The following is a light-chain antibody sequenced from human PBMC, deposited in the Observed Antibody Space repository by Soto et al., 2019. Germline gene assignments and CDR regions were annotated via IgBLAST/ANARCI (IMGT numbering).Light chain of an antibody. V-gene: IGKV3-20*01. CDR3: QQYGTSEII. J-gene: IGKJ5*01. CDR1: QSLANRF. Sequence: EFVLTQSPGTLSLSPGERATLSCRGSQSLANRFIAGYQQKPGKDDRLRIYDTSSRDSGIPDRFRGSGSGTDFTLTSSRLETEDFAVFYCQQYGTSEIIFGQGTRLEI. CDR2: DTS.